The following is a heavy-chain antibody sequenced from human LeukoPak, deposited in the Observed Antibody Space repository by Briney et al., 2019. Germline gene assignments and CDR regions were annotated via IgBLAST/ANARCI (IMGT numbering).Heavy chain of an antibody. V-gene: IGHV1-18*01. CDR1: GYTFSTYG. J-gene: IGHJ4*02. Sequence: ASVKVSCKASGYTFSTYGISWVRQAPGHGLEWMGWISAYNGNTYYAQKLQGRVTMTTDTSTNTAYMELRGLRSDDTAVYYCARDLSTRYSDTSGYSPSDYWGQGSLVPVS. CDR2: ISAYNGNT. D-gene: IGHD3-22*01. CDR3: ARDLSTRYSDTSGYSPSDY.